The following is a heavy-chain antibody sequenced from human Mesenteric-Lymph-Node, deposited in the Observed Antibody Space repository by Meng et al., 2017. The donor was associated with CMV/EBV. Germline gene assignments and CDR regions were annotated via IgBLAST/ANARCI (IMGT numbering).Heavy chain of an antibody. D-gene: IGHD3-3*01. CDR2: IRRETYAGTT. CDR3: SRVRGDFDDFWSTEDYGMDV. Sequence: GGSLRLSCTVSGFNFGDYGLSWVRQAPGKGLEWVGLIRRETYAGTTEYAASVKGRFTISRDDSKSIGYLQMNSLKTEDTAVYYCSRVRGDFDDFWSTEDYGMDVWGQGTAVTVSS. J-gene: IGHJ6*02. V-gene: IGHV3-49*04. CDR1: GFNFGDYG.